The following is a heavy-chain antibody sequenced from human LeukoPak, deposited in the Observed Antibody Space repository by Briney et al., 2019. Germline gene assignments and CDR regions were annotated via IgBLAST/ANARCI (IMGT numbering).Heavy chain of an antibody. Sequence: PGGSLRLSCAASGFTFSSYSMNWVRQAPGKGLEWVSSISSSSSYIYYADSVKGRFTISRDNAKNSLYLQMNSLRAEDTAVYYCARDGYYYDSSGYYGFDPWGQGTLVTVSS. V-gene: IGHV3-21*01. CDR2: ISSSSSYI. D-gene: IGHD3-22*01. CDR3: ARDGYYYDSSGYYGFDP. J-gene: IGHJ5*02. CDR1: GFTFSSYS.